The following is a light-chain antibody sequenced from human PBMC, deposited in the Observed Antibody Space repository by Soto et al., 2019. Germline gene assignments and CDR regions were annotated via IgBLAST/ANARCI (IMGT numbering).Light chain of an antibody. CDR2: AAS. CDR1: QGISSF. CDR3: LHLNSYSPDT. Sequence: DIQLTQSPSFLSASVGDRVTITCRASQGISSFLAWYQQKPGKAPELLIFAASTLHNGVPSRFSGSGSGTAFTLTITSLQPEDFATYYCLHLNSYSPDTFGPGTKVDVK. J-gene: IGKJ3*01. V-gene: IGKV1-9*01.